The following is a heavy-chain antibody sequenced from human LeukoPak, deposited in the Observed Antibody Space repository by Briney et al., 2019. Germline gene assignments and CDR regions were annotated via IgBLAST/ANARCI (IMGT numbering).Heavy chain of an antibody. CDR3: ARLGFGSWYYYYYYYYMDV. D-gene: IGHD6-13*01. CDR1: GGSIGSSSYY. J-gene: IGHJ6*03. V-gene: IGHV4-39*07. CDR2: IYYSGST. Sequence: SETLSLTSTVSGGSIGSSSYYWGWIRQPPGKGLEWIGSIYYSGSTYYNPSLKSRVTISVDTSKNQFSLKLSSVTAADTAVYYCARLGFGSWYYYYYYYYMDVWGKGTTVTISS.